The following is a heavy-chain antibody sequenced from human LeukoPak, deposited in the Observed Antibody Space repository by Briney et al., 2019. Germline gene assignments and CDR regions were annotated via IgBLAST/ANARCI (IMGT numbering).Heavy chain of an antibody. J-gene: IGHJ4*01. Sequence: GGSLRLSCAASEFTFSGYWMHWVRQAPGKGLVWISRISGDGTGTTYADSVRGRFTLSRDNAKNTLSLQLNSLRAEDTAVYYCARTTGKYFDYWGHGALVTVSS. CDR3: ARTTGKYFDY. D-gene: IGHD1-1*01. V-gene: IGHV3-74*01. CDR1: EFTFSGYW. CDR2: ISGDGTGT.